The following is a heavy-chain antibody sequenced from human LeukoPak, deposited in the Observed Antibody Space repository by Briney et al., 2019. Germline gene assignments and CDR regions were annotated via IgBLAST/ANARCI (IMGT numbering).Heavy chain of an antibody. Sequence: SVKVSCKASGGTFSSYAISWVRQAPGQGLEWMGRIIPIFGTANYAQKFQGRVTITTDESTSTAYMELSSLRSEDTAVCYCARDKNKVGSSWYFPNFDYWGQGTLVTVSS. CDR2: IIPIFGTA. CDR3: ARDKNKVGSSWYFPNFDY. D-gene: IGHD6-13*01. J-gene: IGHJ4*02. V-gene: IGHV1-69*05. CDR1: GGTFSSYA.